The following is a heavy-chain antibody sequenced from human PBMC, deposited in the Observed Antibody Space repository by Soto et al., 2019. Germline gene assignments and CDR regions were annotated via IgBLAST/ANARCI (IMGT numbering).Heavy chain of an antibody. Sequence: GGSLRLSCAASGFTFSSYAMSWVRQAPGKGLEWVSAISGSGGSTYYADSAKGRFTISRDNSKNTLYLQMNSLRAEDTAVYYCAKVKGLVGAENVWGQGTTVTVSS. CDR1: GFTFSSYA. D-gene: IGHD1-26*01. CDR3: AKVKGLVGAENV. CDR2: ISGSGGST. J-gene: IGHJ6*02. V-gene: IGHV3-23*01.